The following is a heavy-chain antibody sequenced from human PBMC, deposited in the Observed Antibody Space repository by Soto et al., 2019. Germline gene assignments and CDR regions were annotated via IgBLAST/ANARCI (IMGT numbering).Heavy chain of an antibody. J-gene: IGHJ6*02. D-gene: IGHD6-19*01. CDR1: GFTFSNAW. CDR3: TTGARIAVAGTYYGMDV. Sequence: EVQLVESGGGLVQPGGSLRLSCAASGFTFSNAWMSWVRQAPGKGLEWVGRIKSKTDGGTTDYAAPVKGRFTISRVDSKNTLYLQMNSLKTADTAVYYCTTGARIAVAGTYYGMDVWGQGTTVTVSS. CDR2: IKSKTDGGTT. V-gene: IGHV3-15*01.